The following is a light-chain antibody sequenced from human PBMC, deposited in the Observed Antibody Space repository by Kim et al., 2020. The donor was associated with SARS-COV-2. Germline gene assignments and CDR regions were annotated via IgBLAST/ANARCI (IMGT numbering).Light chain of an antibody. CDR2: YDS. CDR3: QVWDVIGDHWV. Sequence: SYELTQPPSVSVAPGKTASFTCGGNNIGVKAVHWYQQRPGQAPVLVIYYDSKRPSGIPERFSGSNSGNTATLTISRVEAGDEADYYCQVWDVIGDHWVFGGGTQLTVL. V-gene: IGLV3-21*04. CDR1: NIGVKA. J-gene: IGLJ3*02.